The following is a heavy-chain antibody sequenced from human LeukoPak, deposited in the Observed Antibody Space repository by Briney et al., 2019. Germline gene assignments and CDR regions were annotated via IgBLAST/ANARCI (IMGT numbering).Heavy chain of an antibody. J-gene: IGHJ5*02. Sequence: GGSLRLSCAASGFTSSSYWMHWVRQAPGKGLVWVSRINSDESSTDYADSVKGRFTISRDNAKNTLYLQMNSLRAEDTAVYYCARGRGSYGWSDPWGQGTLVTVSS. V-gene: IGHV3-74*01. CDR3: ARGRGSYGWSDP. D-gene: IGHD3-10*01. CDR2: INSDESST. CDR1: GFTSSSYW.